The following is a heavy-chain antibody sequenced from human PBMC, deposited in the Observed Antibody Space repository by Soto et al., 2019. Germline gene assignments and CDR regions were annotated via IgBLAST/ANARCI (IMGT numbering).Heavy chain of an antibody. J-gene: IGHJ6*02. V-gene: IGHV4-34*01. CDR1: GGSFSGYY. Sequence: QVQLQQWGAGLLKPSETLSLTCAVYGGSFSGYYWSWIRQPPGKGLDWIGEINHSGSTNYNPSLKSRVTISVDTSKNQFSLKLSSVTAADTAVYYCARTYSNYESGICAHYYYYGMDVWGQGTTVTVSS. CDR2: INHSGST. CDR3: ARTYSNYESGICAHYYYYGMDV. D-gene: IGHD4-4*01.